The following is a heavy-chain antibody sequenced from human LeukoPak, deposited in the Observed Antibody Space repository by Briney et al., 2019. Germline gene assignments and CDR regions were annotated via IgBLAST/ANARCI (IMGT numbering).Heavy chain of an antibody. CDR1: GGTFSSYA. Sequence: GASVKVSCKASGGTFSSYAISWVRQAPGQGLEWMGGIIPIFGTANYAQKFQGRVTITADESTSTAYMELSSLRSEDTAVYYCARGSMVRGVPRFDYWGQGTLVTVSS. D-gene: IGHD3-10*01. V-gene: IGHV1-69*13. CDR3: ARGSMVRGVPRFDY. CDR2: IIPIFGTA. J-gene: IGHJ4*02.